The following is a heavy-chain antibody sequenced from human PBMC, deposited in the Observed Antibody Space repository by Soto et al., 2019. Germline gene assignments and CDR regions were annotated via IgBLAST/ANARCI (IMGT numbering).Heavy chain of an antibody. CDR2: ISYDGNYK. CDR1: EFSFSNYA. D-gene: IGHD5-12*01. Sequence: QVQLVESGGGVVQPGTSLRLSCAASEFSFSNYAIHWVRQAPGKGLEWVSSISYDGNYKYYADSVKGRFTISRDNSKHTLYLQMTSLRTEDTAVYYCARGRVMGGIDLNLYVMDVWGQGTTVTVSS. J-gene: IGHJ6*02. CDR3: ARGRVMGGIDLNLYVMDV. V-gene: IGHV3-30-3*01.